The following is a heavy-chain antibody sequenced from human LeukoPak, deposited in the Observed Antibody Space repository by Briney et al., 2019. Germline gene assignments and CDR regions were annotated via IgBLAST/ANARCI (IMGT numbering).Heavy chain of an antibody. CDR2: IYYSGST. V-gene: IGHV4-31*03. CDR1: GGSISNGGYY. J-gene: IGHJ6*02. CDR3: ATDRWRDDSSGYRAMDV. Sequence: SETLSLTCTVSGGSISNGGYYWSWIRQHPGKGLEWIGYIYYSGSTYYNPSLKSRVSISVDTSKNQFSLKLSSVTAADTAVYFCATDRWRDDSSGYRAMDVWGQGTAVTVSS. D-gene: IGHD3-22*01.